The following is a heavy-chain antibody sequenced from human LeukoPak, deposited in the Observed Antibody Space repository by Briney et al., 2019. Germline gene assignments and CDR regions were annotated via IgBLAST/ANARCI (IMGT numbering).Heavy chain of an antibody. D-gene: IGHD5-24*01. J-gene: IGHJ4*02. CDR1: GFTFSSYW. Sequence: GGSLRLSCAASGFTFSSYWMNWVRLAPGKGLEWVANIKEDGTETYYVDSVKGRFTISRDNGKKSLYLQMNSLRVEDTAVYYCAKEGRSLQTYWGQGTLVTVSS. CDR3: AKEGRSLQTY. V-gene: IGHV3-7*03. CDR2: IKEDGTET.